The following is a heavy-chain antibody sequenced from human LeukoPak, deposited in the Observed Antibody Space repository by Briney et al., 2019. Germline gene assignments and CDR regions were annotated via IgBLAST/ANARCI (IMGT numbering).Heavy chain of an antibody. CDR2: IYTSGST. CDR3: ARGRGYYDFWSGYAAAKLSTHNWFAP. D-gene: IGHD3-3*01. J-gene: IGHJ5*02. V-gene: IGHV4-4*07. Sequence: SETLSLTCTVSGGSISSYYWSWIRQPAGKGLECIGRIYTSGSTNYNPSLKSRVTISVDTSKNQFSLKLSSVTAADTAVYYCARGRGYYDFWSGYAAAKLSTHNWFAPWGQGTLVTVSS. CDR1: GGSISSYY.